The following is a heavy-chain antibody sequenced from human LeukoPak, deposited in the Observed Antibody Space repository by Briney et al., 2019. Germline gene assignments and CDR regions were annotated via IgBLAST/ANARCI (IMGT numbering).Heavy chain of an antibody. J-gene: IGHJ6*02. Sequence: GGSLRLSSAASGFTFSSYGMHWVRQAPGKGLEWVAVISYDGSNKYYADSVKGRFTISRDNSKNTLYLQMNSLRAEDTAVYYCAKEWELISYYYYGMDVWGQGTTVTVSS. CDR2: ISYDGSNK. D-gene: IGHD1-26*01. V-gene: IGHV3-30*18. CDR3: AKEWELISYYYYGMDV. CDR1: GFTFSSYG.